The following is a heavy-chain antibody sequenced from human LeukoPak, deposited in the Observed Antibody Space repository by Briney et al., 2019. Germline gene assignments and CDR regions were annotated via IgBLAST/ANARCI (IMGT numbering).Heavy chain of an antibody. Sequence: GASVKVSCKASGYTFTSYYMHWVRQAPAQGLEWMGIINPSGGSTSYAQKFQGRGTMTRDMSTSTVYMELSSLRSEDTAVYYCAREAPTFIAAAAPVYWGQGTLVTVSS. D-gene: IGHD6-13*01. CDR3: AREAPTFIAAAAPVY. CDR2: INPSGGST. CDR1: GYTFTSYY. J-gene: IGHJ4*02. V-gene: IGHV1-46*01.